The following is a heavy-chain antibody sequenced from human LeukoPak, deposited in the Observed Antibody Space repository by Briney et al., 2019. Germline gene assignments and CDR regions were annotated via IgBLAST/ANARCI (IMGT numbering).Heavy chain of an antibody. Sequence: GGSLRLSCAASGFTFTSYSMNWVRQAPGKGLEWVSGISGSGSTYYADSVKGRFTISRDNSKNTLFLQMNSLRAEDTAVYYCAKDLAAPIYGSGTFYNPAFDPWGQGTLVTVSS. CDR2: ISGSGST. V-gene: IGHV3-23*01. D-gene: IGHD3-10*01. CDR3: AKDLAAPIYGSGTFYNPAFDP. J-gene: IGHJ5*02. CDR1: GFTFTSYS.